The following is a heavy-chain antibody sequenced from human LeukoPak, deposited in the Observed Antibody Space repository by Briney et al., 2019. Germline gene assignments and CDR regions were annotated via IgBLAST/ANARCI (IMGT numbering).Heavy chain of an antibody. CDR1: GYTFTSYG. CDR2: ISAYNGNT. CDR3: ARDHNAAGYSSGWYDNWFDP. Sequence: ASVTVSCKASGYTFTSYGISWVRQAPGQGLEWMGWISAYNGNTNYAQKLQGRVTMTTDTSTSTAYMELRSLRSDDTAVYYCARDHNAAGYSSGWYDNWFDPWGQGTLVTVSS. V-gene: IGHV1-18*01. J-gene: IGHJ5*02. D-gene: IGHD6-19*01.